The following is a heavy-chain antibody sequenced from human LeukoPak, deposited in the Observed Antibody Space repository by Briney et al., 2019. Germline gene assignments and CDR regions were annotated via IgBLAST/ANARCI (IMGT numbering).Heavy chain of an antibody. CDR3: VADFRYTMSSYWFDP. J-gene: IGHJ5*02. V-gene: IGHV1-2*02. Sequence: GASLNVSCKASGYTFTVHYMHWVRQAPGQGLEWMGWINPDSGDTEYAPKFQGRVTMTRDTSISTAYMELSRLKSDDTAVYYCVADFRYTMSSYWFDPWGQGTLVTVSS. CDR1: GYTFTVHY. CDR2: INPDSGDT. D-gene: IGHD2-2*02.